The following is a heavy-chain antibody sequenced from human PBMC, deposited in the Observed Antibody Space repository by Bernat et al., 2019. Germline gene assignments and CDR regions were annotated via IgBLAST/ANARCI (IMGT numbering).Heavy chain of an antibody. CDR1: RFTFSSYG. D-gene: IGHD6-13*01. Sequence: QVQLVESGGGVVQPGRSLRLSCAASRFTFSSYGMHWVRQAPDKGLEWVAVIWYDGSNKYYGDSVKGRFIISRDNSKNTLYLQMNSLRAEDTAVYYCARGGSSSWYEVFYWGQGTLVTVSS. CDR3: ARGGSSSWYEVFY. V-gene: IGHV3-33*01. CDR2: IWYDGSNK. J-gene: IGHJ4*02.